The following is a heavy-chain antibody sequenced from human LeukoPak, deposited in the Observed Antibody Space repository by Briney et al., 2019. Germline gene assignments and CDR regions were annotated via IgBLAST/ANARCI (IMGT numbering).Heavy chain of an antibody. CDR2: IHDDGST. D-gene: IGHD2-15*01. CDR3: ARGGSIGHFDY. Sequence: GGSLRLSCAASGFTVRTNYMSWVRQAPGKGLEWVSLIHDDGSTYYTDSVKGRFTISRDNSKNTLYLQMNSLRAEDTAVYYCARGGSIGHFDYWGQGTLVTVSS. CDR1: GFTVRTNY. J-gene: IGHJ4*02. V-gene: IGHV3-53*01.